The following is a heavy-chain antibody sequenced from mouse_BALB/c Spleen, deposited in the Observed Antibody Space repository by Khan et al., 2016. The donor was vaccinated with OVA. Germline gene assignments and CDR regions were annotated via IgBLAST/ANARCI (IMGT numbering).Heavy chain of an antibody. J-gene: IGHJ2*01. V-gene: IGHV1-77*01. CDR1: GYTFTDYY. CDR2: IYPGSGNI. CDR3: ARVDTTSLDC. Sequence: QVQLQQSGTELARPGASVKLSCKASGYTFTDYYITWVKQRTGQGLEWIGEIYPGSGNIYYNENFKGKATLTADKSSSTAYIHLSSLTSEDSAVXFCARVDTTSLDCWGHGTTLTVSS. D-gene: IGHD4-1*02.